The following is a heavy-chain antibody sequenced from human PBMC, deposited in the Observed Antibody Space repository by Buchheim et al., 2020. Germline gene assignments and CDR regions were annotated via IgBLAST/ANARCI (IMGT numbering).Heavy chain of an antibody. D-gene: IGHD4-11*01. J-gene: IGHJ4*02. CDR2: ISVDGRDK. CDR1: GFIFSSYA. Sequence: QVQLVESGGGVVQPGRSLRLSCAASGFIFSSYAMHWVRQAPGKGLEWVAVISVDGRDKKYTDSLKGRFTISRDNSKNTLYLQMNSLRAEDTAVYYCARDPLTATKYYFDYWGQGIL. CDR3: ARDPLTATKYYFDY. V-gene: IGHV3-30*10.